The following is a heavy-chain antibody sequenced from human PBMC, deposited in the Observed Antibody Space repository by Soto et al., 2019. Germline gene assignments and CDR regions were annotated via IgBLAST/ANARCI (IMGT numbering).Heavy chain of an antibody. CDR1: GLPFSSYS. D-gene: IGHD5-18*01. J-gene: IGHJ6*02. V-gene: IGHV3-21*01. CDR3: ARAPFHVDTAMVMNGMDV. CDR2: ISSSSSYI. Sequence: PGGSLPLSCAASGLPFSSYSMNWVRQAQGKGLEWVSSISSSSSYIYYADSVKGRFTISRDNAKNSLYLQMNSLRAEDTAVYYCARAPFHVDTAMVMNGMDVWGQGTTVTVSS.